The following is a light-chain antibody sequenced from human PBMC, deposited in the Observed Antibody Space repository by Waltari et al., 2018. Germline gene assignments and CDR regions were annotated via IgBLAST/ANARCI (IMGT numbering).Light chain of an antibody. V-gene: IGKV2-30*01. J-gene: IGKJ1*01. CDR1: RLVESDGDAY. CDR3: RQGKYWPRT. Sequence: RLVESDGDAYLSWIKQRPGQSPRRRISKVSKRDAGVPERFSGRQSGSAFTLKVSSGEAEDAGVYYCRQGKYWPRTFGQGTKVEIK. CDR2: KVS.